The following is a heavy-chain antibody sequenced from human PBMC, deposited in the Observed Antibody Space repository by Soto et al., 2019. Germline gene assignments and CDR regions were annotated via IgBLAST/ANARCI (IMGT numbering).Heavy chain of an antibody. D-gene: IGHD1-7*01. Sequence: GGSLSLSCAASGFPFSSNAMNWSRPAPGKGLEWVSAISGSGGSTYYADSVKGRFTISRDSSKNTLYLQMNSLRAEDTAVYYCAKGNSWSPALVLDIWGQGTMVTVSS. CDR1: GFPFSSNA. V-gene: IGHV3-23*01. J-gene: IGHJ3*02. CDR2: ISGSGGST. CDR3: AKGNSWSPALVLDI.